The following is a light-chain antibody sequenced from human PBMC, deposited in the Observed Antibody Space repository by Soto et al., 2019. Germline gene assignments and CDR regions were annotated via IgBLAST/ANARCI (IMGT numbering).Light chain of an antibody. CDR2: DAS. J-gene: IGKJ1*01. Sequence: DIQMTQSPSTLSSSIGDRVTITCRASQSISTWLAWYQQKPGKAPKLLIYDASSLESGVPSRFSGSGSGTEFTLTISSMKAEDFASYYCQQYNSYSTFGQGTKVDI. V-gene: IGKV1-5*01. CDR3: QQYNSYST. CDR1: QSISTW.